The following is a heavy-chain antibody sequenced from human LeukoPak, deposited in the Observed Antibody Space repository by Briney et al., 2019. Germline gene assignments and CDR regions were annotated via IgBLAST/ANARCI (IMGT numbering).Heavy chain of an antibody. CDR3: ARDHYYDSSGSDAFDI. V-gene: IGHV4-59*01. D-gene: IGHD3-22*01. CDR1: GGSISSYY. CDR2: IYYSGST. Sequence: SETLSLTCTVSGGSISSYYWSWIRQPPGKGLEWIGDIYYSGSTNYNPSLKSRVTTSVDTSKNQFSLKLSSVTAADTAVYYCARDHYYDSSGSDAFDIWGQGTMVTVSS. J-gene: IGHJ3*02.